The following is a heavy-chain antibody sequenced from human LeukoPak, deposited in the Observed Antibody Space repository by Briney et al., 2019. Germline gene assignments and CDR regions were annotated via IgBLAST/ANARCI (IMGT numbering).Heavy chain of an antibody. V-gene: IGHV1-2*02. CDR2: INPNSGGT. J-gene: IGHJ4*02. CDR1: GYTFTGCY. CDR3: ARADRITIFGVVISLYC. Sequence: EASVKVSCKASGYTFTGCYMHWMRQAPGQGLEWMGWINPNSGGTKYAQKFKGRVTMASDTSISTAYMDLSRLRSDDTAVYYCARADRITIFGVVISLYCWGEGTLVTVSS. D-gene: IGHD3-3*01.